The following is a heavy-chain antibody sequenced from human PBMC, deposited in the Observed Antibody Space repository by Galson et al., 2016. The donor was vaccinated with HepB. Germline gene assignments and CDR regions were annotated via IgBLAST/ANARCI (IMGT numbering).Heavy chain of an antibody. J-gene: IGHJ3*02. CDR2: INSDETWA. CDR1: GFSFSNYW. D-gene: IGHD7-27*01. V-gene: IGHV3-74*01. CDR3: AKPGTTNAFDI. Sequence: SCAASGFSFSNYWMHWVRQAPGKGLVWVSRINSDETWATYADSVKGRFTISRDNSKNTLYLQMNTLRAEDTAVYYCAKPGTTNAFDIWGQGTMVTVSS.